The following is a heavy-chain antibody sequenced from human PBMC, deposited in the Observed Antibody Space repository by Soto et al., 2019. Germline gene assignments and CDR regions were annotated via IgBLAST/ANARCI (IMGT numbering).Heavy chain of an antibody. Sequence: GGSLRLSCAASGFTFSSYAMSWVRQAPGKGLEWVSAISGSGGSTYYADSVKGRFTISRDNSKNTLYLQMNSLRAEDMAVYYCAKDRAIFGVVTPFDYWGQGTLVTVSS. CDR1: GFTFSSYA. CDR3: AKDRAIFGVVTPFDY. V-gene: IGHV3-23*01. D-gene: IGHD3-3*01. CDR2: ISGSGGST. J-gene: IGHJ4*02.